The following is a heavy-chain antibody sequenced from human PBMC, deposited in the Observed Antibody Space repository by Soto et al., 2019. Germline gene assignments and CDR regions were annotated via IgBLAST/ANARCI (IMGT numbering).Heavy chain of an antibody. CDR3: ARHSTTSDSASFYGVQYYYFYVMDV. V-gene: IGHV4-39*01. Sequence: QLQLQESGPGLVKPSETLSLTCSVSGDSISTSNYYWGWIRQPPGKGLEWIGSIYSSGTTYYNPSLKSRVTISVDASKSQFFLKLSSVIAADTAVYYCARHSTTSDSASFYGVQYYYFYVMDVWGQGTTVTVSS. D-gene: IGHD3-3*01. J-gene: IGHJ6*02. CDR2: IYSSGTT. CDR1: GDSISTSNYY.